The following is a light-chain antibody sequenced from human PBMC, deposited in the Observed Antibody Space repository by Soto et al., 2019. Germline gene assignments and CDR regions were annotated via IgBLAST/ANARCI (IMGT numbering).Light chain of an antibody. CDR3: MQALQTGWT. V-gene: IGKV2-28*01. CDR2: LGS. J-gene: IGKJ1*01. Sequence: DIVMTHSPLSLPVTPGEPASISCRSSQSLLHSNGFNYLDWYLQKPGQSPQLLIYLGSTRASGVPDRFSGSGSGTDFTLKISRVEAEDVGVYYCMQALQTGWTFGQGTKVDIK. CDR1: QSLLHSNGFNY.